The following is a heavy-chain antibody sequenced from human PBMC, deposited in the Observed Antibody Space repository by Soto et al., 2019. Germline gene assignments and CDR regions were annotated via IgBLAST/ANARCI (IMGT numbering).Heavy chain of an antibody. Sequence: PGGSLRLSCAASGFTFKNYAMTWVRQAPGKGLEWVSGIVANGGSTDYADSVKGRLTISRDNSKNMLYLQMKSLRVDDTAVYYCAKDQSYYYDSSGSRAEYWGQGTLVTVSS. CDR1: GFTFKNYA. CDR2: IVANGGST. V-gene: IGHV3-23*01. D-gene: IGHD3-22*01. CDR3: AKDQSYYYDSSGSRAEY. J-gene: IGHJ4*02.